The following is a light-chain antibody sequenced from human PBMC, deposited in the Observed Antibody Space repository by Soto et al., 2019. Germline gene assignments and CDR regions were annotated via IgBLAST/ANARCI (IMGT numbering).Light chain of an antibody. CDR3: SSYTRSSTVV. Sequence: QSALTQPASVSGSPGQSITISCTGTSSDVGSYNYVSWYQQHPGKAPKLMIYEVSNRPSGVSNRFSGSKSGNTASQTISGLQAEDEADYYCSSYTRSSTVVFGGGTKLTVL. CDR2: EVS. CDR1: SSDVGSYNY. V-gene: IGLV2-14*01. J-gene: IGLJ2*01.